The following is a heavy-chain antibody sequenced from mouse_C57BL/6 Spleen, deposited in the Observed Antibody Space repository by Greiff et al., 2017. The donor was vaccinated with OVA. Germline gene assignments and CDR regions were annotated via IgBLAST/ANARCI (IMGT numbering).Heavy chain of an antibody. J-gene: IGHJ1*03. V-gene: IGHV1-26*01. CDR1: GYTFPDYF. CDR3: ARNGYRYFDV. Sequence: VQLHQSGPELVKPGASVKISCQASGYTFPDYFMNWVKQSPGKSLEWIGDINPNNGGTSYNQKFKGKATLTVDKSSSTAYMELRSLTSEDSAVYYCARNGYRYFDVWGTGTTVTVSS. D-gene: IGHD1-1*02. CDR2: INPNNGGT.